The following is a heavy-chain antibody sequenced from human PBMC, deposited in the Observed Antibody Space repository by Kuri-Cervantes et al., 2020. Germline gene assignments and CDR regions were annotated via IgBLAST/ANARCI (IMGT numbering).Heavy chain of an antibody. CDR1: GYTFTSYD. Sequence: ASVKVSCKASGYTFTSYDINWVRQATGQGLEWMGWINPSGGSTNYAQKFQGRVTMTRDTSTSTVYMELSSLRSEDTAVYYCARGSGSYSEYYFDYWGQGTLVTVSS. V-gene: IGHV1-46*01. J-gene: IGHJ4*02. CDR2: INPSGGST. CDR3: ARGSGSYSEYYFDY. D-gene: IGHD1-26*01.